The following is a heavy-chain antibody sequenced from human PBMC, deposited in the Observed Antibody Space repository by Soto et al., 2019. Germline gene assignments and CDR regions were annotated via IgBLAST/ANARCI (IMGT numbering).Heavy chain of an antibody. CDR2: INPNSGGT. CDR3: ARGPYYYDSSGYYLTFDY. Sequence: ASVKVSCKASGYTFTGYYMHWVRQAPGQGLEWMGWINPNSGGTNYAQEFQGWVTMTRDTSISTAYMELSRLRSDDTAVYYCARGPYYYDSSGYYLTFDYWGQGTLVTVSS. V-gene: IGHV1-2*04. D-gene: IGHD3-22*01. CDR1: GYTFTGYY. J-gene: IGHJ4*02.